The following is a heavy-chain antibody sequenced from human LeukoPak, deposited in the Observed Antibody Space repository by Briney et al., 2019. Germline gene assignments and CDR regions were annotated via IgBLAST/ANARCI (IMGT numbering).Heavy chain of an antibody. CDR1: GGSISSGGYY. D-gene: IGHD5-18*01. Sequence: PSETLSLTCTVSGGSISSGGYYWSWIRQPPGKGLEWIGYIYHSGSTYYNPSLKSRVTISVDGSKNQFSLKLSSVTAADTAVYYCARGLNSYEFDYWGQGTLVTVSS. CDR2: IYHSGST. V-gene: IGHV4-30-2*01. CDR3: ARGLNSYEFDY. J-gene: IGHJ4*02.